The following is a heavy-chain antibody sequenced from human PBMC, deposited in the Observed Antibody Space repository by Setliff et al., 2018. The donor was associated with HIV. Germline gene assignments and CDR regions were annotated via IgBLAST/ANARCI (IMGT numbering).Heavy chain of an antibody. V-gene: IGHV4-38-2*01. CDR3: ARSIVPVASGYYYFEY. CDR2: IYASGST. D-gene: IGHD3-3*01. J-gene: IGHJ4*02. CDR1: GYSISSGYY. Sequence: PSETLSLTCAVSGYSISSGYYWGWIRQPPGKGLEWIGSIYASGSTNYNPSLKSRVTMSVDTSKNQFSLRLSSVAAGDTAVYYCARSIVPVASGYYYFEYWGQGTPVTVSS.